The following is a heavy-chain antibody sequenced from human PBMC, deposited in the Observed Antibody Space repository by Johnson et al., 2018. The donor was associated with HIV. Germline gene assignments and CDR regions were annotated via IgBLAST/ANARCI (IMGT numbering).Heavy chain of an antibody. CDR1: GFTFSDHA. CDR3: ARDYHPRAKRSCFDI. CDR2: ISYDETNK. J-gene: IGHJ3*02. Sequence: QVQLVESGGGVVQPGGSLRLSCVASGFTFSDHAMHWVRQAPGKGLEWVAVISYDETNKFYADSVQGRFTISRDNSKNTLYLQMNSLRADETAMYYCARDYHPRAKRSCFDIWGQGTMVTVSS. D-gene: IGHD3-10*01. V-gene: IGHV3-30*04.